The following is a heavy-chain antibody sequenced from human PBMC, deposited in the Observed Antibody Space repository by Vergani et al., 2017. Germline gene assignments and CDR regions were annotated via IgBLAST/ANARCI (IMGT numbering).Heavy chain of an antibody. J-gene: IGHJ4*02. Sequence: QVQLVQSGAEVKKPGASVKVSCKASVYTFTSYGISWVRQAPGQGLEWMGWISAYNVNTNSAPKLQGRVTMTTDTSTSTAYIALRSLRSDDTAVYYCARELYSRSWYVYAYWGQGTLVTVSS. CDR1: VYTFTSYG. V-gene: IGHV1-18*04. D-gene: IGHD6-13*01. CDR2: ISAYNVNT. CDR3: ARELYSRSWYVYAY.